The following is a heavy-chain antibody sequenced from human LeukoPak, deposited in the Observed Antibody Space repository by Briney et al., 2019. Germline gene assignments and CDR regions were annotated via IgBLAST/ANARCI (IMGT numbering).Heavy chain of an antibody. CDR2: IDWDDDK. Sequence: SGPTLVNPTQTLTLTCTFSGFSLSTSGMRVSWIRQPPVKALEWLARIDWDDDKFYITSLKSRLTISKDTSKKQVVLTITNIDPVDTATYYCARTPYISSWYYFDYRGQGTLVTVSS. V-gene: IGHV2-70*04. CDR1: GFSLSTSGMR. J-gene: IGHJ4*02. D-gene: IGHD6-13*01. CDR3: ARTPYISSWYYFDY.